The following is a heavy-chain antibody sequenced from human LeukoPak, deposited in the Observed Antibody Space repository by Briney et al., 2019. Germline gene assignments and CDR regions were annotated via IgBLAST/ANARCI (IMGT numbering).Heavy chain of an antibody. CDR3: ARDIGNSGFNLDY. CDR2: IWHDGGRK. Sequence: PGRSLRLSCVVSGFTFSTHGFHWVRQAPGKGLEWVSVIWHDGGRKEYADSVRGRFTISRDNSNLCLQMNSLRAEDTAIYYCARDIGNSGFNLDYWGQGTPVTVSS. CDR1: GFTFSTHG. D-gene: IGHD5-12*01. V-gene: IGHV3-33*01. J-gene: IGHJ4*02.